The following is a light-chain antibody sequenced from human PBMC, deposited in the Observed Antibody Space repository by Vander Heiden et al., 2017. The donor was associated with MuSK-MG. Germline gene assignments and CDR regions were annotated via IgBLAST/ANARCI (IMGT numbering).Light chain of an antibody. CDR2: DVS. Sequence: SALTQPASVSGSPGQSITISCTGTHNDVGAYDLVSWYQQYPGKAPKVMIYDVSNRPSGVSDRFSGSKSGNTASLTISGLRAEDEADYYCSSYGRSMAWVFGGGTKMTV. V-gene: IGLV2-14*03. CDR1: HNDVGAYDL. CDR3: SSYGRSMAWV. J-gene: IGLJ3*02.